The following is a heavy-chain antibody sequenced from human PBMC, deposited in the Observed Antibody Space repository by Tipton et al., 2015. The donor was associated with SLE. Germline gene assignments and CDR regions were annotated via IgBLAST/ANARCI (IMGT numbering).Heavy chain of an antibody. Sequence: TLSLTCTVSGGSISSSIYYWGWIRQPPGKGLACIWRMFYSGNAHYNPSLRSRLTISLDTSKNLVSLTLKSVAATDTAVYYCARELRNLRIGQFDYLGQGKLVTVSS. V-gene: IGHV4-39*07. CDR1: GGSISSSIYY. J-gene: IGHJ4*02. CDR2: MFYSGNA. D-gene: IGHD3-16*01. CDR3: ARELRNLRIGQFDY.